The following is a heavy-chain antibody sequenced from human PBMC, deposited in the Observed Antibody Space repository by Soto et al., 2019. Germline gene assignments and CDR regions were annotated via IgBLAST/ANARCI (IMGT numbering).Heavy chain of an antibody. D-gene: IGHD2-15*01. J-gene: IGHJ6*03. V-gene: IGHV2-5*02. CDR2: IYWDDDK. CDR1: GFSLSTSGVG. CDR3: AHTRFLGYCSGGSCYSAYYYYYYYYMDV. Sequence: SGPTLVNPTQTLTLTCTFSGFSLSTSGVGVGWIRQPPGKALEWLALIYWDDDKRYSPSLKSRLTITKDTSKNQVVLTMTNMDPVDTATYYCAHTRFLGYCSGGSCYSAYYYYYYYYMDVWGKGTTVTVSS.